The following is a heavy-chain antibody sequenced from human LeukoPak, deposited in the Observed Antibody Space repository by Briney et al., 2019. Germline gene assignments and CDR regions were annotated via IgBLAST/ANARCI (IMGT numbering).Heavy chain of an antibody. J-gene: IGHJ6*03. Sequence: SETLSLTCTVSGASTSSYYWSWIRQPPGKGLEWIGYFYYSGSTNYNPSLKSRVTISVDTSKNQFSLKLSSVTAADTAVYYCARGETYYDYVWGTYYYMDVWGKGTTVTISS. CDR2: FYYSGST. CDR3: ARGETYYDYVWGTYYYMDV. D-gene: IGHD3-16*01. CDR1: GASTSSYY. V-gene: IGHV4-59*01.